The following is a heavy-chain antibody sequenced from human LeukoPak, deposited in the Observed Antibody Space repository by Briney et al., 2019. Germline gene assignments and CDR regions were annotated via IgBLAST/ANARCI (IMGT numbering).Heavy chain of an antibody. J-gene: IGHJ3*02. D-gene: IGHD3-22*01. Sequence: GGSLRLSCAVSGFTFSNYNMNWVRQAPGKGLEWVSYISSSGSTIYYADSVKGRFTISRDNAKNSLYLQMNSLRAEDTAVYYCAREVAERSRVGGYGFDAFDIWGQGTMVTVSS. CDR3: AREVAERSRVGGYGFDAFDI. CDR1: GFTFSNYN. V-gene: IGHV3-48*04. CDR2: ISSSGSTI.